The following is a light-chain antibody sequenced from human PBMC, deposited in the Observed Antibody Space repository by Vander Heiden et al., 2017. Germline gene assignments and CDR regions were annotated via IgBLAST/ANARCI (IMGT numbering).Light chain of an antibody. J-gene: IGKJ1*01. CDR2: WAS. V-gene: IGKV4-1*01. CDR3: HQYSSTPRT. Sequence: DIVVTQSPDSVAVSLGERATINCKSSQSVLYSPNNKNYLAWYQQKPGQPPKLLIYWASTRQSGVPDRFSGSGSGTDFTLTISRLQAEDVAVYFCHQYSSTPRTFGQGTKLEIK. CDR1: QSVLYSPNNKNY.